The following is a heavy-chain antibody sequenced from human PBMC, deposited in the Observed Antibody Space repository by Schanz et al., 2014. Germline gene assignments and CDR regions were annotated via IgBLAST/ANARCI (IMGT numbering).Heavy chain of an antibody. Sequence: QVQVVQSGGGLVKPGGSLRLSCAASGFVFGDYYMTWIRQAPGKGLEWLSYISDSGTYTNYADSVKGRFTISRDNSKNTLYLQMNSLRAEDTAVYYCVRDILHRVYDSGSPWGQGTLVTVSS. V-gene: IGHV3-11*06. CDR1: GFVFGDYY. J-gene: IGHJ5*02. CDR3: VRDILHRVYDSGSP. D-gene: IGHD3-10*01. CDR2: ISDSGTYT.